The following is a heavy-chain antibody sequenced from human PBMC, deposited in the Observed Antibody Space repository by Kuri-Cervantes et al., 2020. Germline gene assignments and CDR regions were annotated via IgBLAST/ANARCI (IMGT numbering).Heavy chain of an antibody. CDR2: ISSSGSTI. Sequence: LSLTCAASGFTFSSYEMNWVRQAPGKGLEWVSYISSSGSTIYYADSVKGRFTISRDNAKNSLYLQMNSLRAEDTAVYYCARDAGTVTKNYYYYYGMDVWGQGTTVTVSS. CDR3: ARDAGTVTKNYYYYYGMDV. CDR1: GFTFSSYE. D-gene: IGHD4-17*01. J-gene: IGHJ6*02. V-gene: IGHV3-48*03.